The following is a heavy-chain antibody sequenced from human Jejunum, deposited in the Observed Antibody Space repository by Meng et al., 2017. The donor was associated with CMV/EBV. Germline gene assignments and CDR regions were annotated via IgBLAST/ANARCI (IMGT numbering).Heavy chain of an antibody. CDR1: YS. J-gene: IGHJ6*02. V-gene: IGHV3-48*04. CDR3: ASSYYDFWSGYYTDYYYGMDV. CDR2: ISSSSSTI. D-gene: IGHD3-3*01. Sequence: YSMNWNRQAPGKVLEWVSYISSSSSTIYYADSVKGRFTISRDNAKNSLYLQMNSLRAEDTAVYYCASSYYDFWSGYYTDYYYGMDVWGQGTTVTVSS.